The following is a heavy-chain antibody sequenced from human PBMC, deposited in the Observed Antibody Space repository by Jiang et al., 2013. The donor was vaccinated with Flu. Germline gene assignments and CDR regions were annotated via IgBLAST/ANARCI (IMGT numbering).Heavy chain of an antibody. V-gene: IGHV1-46*01. CDR1: GYTFTSYY. Sequence: PGASVKVSCKASGYTFTSYYMHWVRQAPGQGLEWMGIINPSGGSTSYAQKFQGRVTMTRDTSTSTVYMELSSLRSEDTAVYYCARDSLHDYGMDVWGQGTTVTASS. CDR2: INPSGGST. CDR3: ARDSLHDYGMDV. J-gene: IGHJ6*02.